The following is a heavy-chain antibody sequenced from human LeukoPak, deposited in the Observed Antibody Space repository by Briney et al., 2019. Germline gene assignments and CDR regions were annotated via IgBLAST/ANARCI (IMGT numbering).Heavy chain of an antibody. V-gene: IGHV3-9*01. CDR3: AKGSYYDILTGYYEFDY. CDR2: ISWNSGST. D-gene: IGHD3-9*01. CDR1: GFTFDDYA. Sequence: PGGSLRLSCAASGFTFDDYAMHWVRQAPGKGLEWVSGISWNSGSTGYADSVKGRFTISRDNAKNSLYLQMNSLRAEDTALYYCAKGSYYDILTGYYEFDYWGQGTLVTVSS. J-gene: IGHJ4*02.